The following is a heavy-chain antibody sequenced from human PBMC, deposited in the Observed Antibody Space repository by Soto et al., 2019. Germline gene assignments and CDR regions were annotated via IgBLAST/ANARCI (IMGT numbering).Heavy chain of an antibody. CDR1: GFTFSNYA. CDR3: ARTSSGYYYPFDN. V-gene: IGHV3-23*01. D-gene: IGHD3-22*01. Sequence: PGGSLRLSCAASGFTFSNYALSWVRQSPGKGLEWVSAISGTGVSTFYADSVKGRFTISRDNSKNTLYVQMNSLRAEDTAVYYCARTSSGYYYPFDNWGQGTLVTVSS. CDR2: ISGTGVST. J-gene: IGHJ4*02.